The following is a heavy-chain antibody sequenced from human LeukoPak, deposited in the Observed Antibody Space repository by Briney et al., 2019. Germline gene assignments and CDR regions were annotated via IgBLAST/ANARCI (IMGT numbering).Heavy chain of an antibody. V-gene: IGHV4-59*08. CDR2: IYYSGST. CDR3: ARLGDWEFDY. D-gene: IGHD2-21*02. CDR1: GGSISSYY. J-gene: IGHJ4*02. Sequence: SETLSLTCTVSGGSISSYYWSWIRQPPGKGLEWIGYIYYSGSTNYNPSLKSRVTISVDTSKNQFSLKLSSVTAAGTAVYYCARLGDWEFDYWGQGTLVTVSS.